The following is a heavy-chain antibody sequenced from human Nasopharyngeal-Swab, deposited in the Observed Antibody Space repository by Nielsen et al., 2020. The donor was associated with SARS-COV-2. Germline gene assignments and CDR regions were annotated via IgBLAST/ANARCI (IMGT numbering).Heavy chain of an antibody. Sequence: ASVKVSCKASGYTFTGYYMHWVRQAPGQGLEWMGWINPNSGGTNYAQKFQGWVTMTRDTSISTAYMELRSLRSDDTAVYYCAKDRRGYSYGPKGYYYYGMDVWGQGTTVTVSS. D-gene: IGHD5-18*01. CDR2: INPNSGGT. CDR3: AKDRRGYSYGPKGYYYYGMDV. J-gene: IGHJ6*02. CDR1: GYTFTGYY. V-gene: IGHV1-2*04.